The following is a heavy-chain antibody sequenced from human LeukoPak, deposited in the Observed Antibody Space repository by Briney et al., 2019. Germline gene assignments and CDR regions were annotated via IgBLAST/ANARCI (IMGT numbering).Heavy chain of an antibody. Sequence: SGRSLRLSCAASGSTFSSYGMHWVRQAPGKGLEWVAVISYDGSNKYYADSVKGRFTISRDNSKNTLYLQMNSLRAEDTAVYYCAKSITTYRYYFDYWGQGTLVTVSS. V-gene: IGHV3-30*18. D-gene: IGHD1-20*01. CDR1: GSTFSSYG. CDR2: ISYDGSNK. CDR3: AKSITTYRYYFDY. J-gene: IGHJ4*02.